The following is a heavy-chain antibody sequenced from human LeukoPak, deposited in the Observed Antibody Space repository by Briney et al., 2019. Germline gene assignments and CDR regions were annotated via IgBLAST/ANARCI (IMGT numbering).Heavy chain of an antibody. CDR1: GYTFTGYY. CDR3: ARDGYSSSWYLAYYYYYMDV. Sequence: ASVKVSCKASGYTFTGYYMHWVRQAPGQGLEWMGWINPNSGGTNYAQKFQGRVTMTRDTSISTAYMELSRLRSDDTAVYYCARDGYSSSWYLAYYYYYMDVWGKGTTVTVSS. J-gene: IGHJ6*03. V-gene: IGHV1-2*02. D-gene: IGHD6-13*01. CDR2: INPNSGGT.